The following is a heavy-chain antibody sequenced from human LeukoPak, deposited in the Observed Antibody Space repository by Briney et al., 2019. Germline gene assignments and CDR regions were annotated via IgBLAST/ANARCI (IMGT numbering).Heavy chain of an antibody. CDR2: IYSAGTT. D-gene: IGHD4-17*01. Sequence: GGSLRLSCAVSGFTVSGNYMSCVRQAPGKGLEWVSIIYSAGTTHYAGSVKGRFTISRDNSKNTLYLQMNSLRVEDTAVYYCARDGDYGDTYYFDYWGQGTLVTVSS. V-gene: IGHV3-66*01. CDR1: GFTVSGNY. J-gene: IGHJ4*02. CDR3: ARDGDYGDTYYFDY.